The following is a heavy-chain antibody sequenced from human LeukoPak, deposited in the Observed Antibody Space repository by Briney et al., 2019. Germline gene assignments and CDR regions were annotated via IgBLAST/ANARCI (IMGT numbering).Heavy chain of an antibody. J-gene: IGHJ6*02. Sequence: ASVKVSCKASGYTFTGYYMHWVRQAPGQGLEWMGWINPNSGGTNYAQKFQGRVTMTRNTSISTAYMELSSLRSEDTAVYYCASYGSGSLSPYYYYYGMDVWGQGTTVTVSS. CDR1: GYTFTGYY. CDR2: INPNSGGT. D-gene: IGHD3-10*01. V-gene: IGHV1-2*02. CDR3: ASYGSGSLSPYYYYYGMDV.